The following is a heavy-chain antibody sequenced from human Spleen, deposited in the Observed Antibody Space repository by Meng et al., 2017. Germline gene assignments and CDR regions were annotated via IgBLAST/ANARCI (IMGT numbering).Heavy chain of an antibody. Sequence: GESLKISCAASGFTFSSYSMNWVRQAPGKGLEWVAVISHDGNNKYYADSVKGRFTISRDNSKNTLYLQMNSLRVEDTSLYYCAKSITLIRGEDGMDVWGQGTTVTVSS. D-gene: IGHD3-10*01. J-gene: IGHJ6*02. CDR1: GFTFSSYS. CDR2: ISHDGNNK. V-gene: IGHV3-30*18. CDR3: AKSITLIRGEDGMDV.